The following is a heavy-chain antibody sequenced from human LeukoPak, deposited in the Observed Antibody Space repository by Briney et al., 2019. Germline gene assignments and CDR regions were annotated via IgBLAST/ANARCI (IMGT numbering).Heavy chain of an antibody. CDR2: IKQDGSEK. CDR1: GFTFSSYW. V-gene: IGHV3-7*01. D-gene: IGHD6-6*01. J-gene: IGHJ4*02. CDR3: ARDVPYSSSSRDY. Sequence: PGGSLRLSCAASGFTFSSYWMSWVRQAPGKGLEWVANIKQDGSEKYYVDSVKGRFTISRDNAKNSLYLQMNSVRAEDTAVYYCARDVPYSSSSRDYWGQGILVTVSS.